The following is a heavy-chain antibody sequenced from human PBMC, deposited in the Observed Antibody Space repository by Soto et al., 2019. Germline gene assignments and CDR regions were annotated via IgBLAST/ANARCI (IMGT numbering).Heavy chain of an antibody. V-gene: IGHV3-23*01. J-gene: IGHJ4*02. D-gene: IGHD4-17*01. CDR2: LYGSGRGI. CDR1: GFPFPSYA. Sequence: QPGGSLRLSCAASGFPFPSYAIIWIRQVPGRGLEWVSGLYGSGRGIHYADSVKGRFTISRDNSAYTVYLQMNNLRVEDTATYYCAKDAVSGDGVWLAHDWGQGTVVTVSS. CDR3: AKDAVSGDGVWLAHD.